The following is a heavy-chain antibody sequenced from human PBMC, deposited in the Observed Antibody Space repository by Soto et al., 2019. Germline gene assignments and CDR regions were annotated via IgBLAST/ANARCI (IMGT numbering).Heavy chain of an antibody. CDR2: IYYSGST. V-gene: IGHV4-59*08. CDR3: ARSPPYYDFWSGYYDYFDY. Sequence: LSLTCTVSGGSISSYCWSWIRQPPGKGLEWIGYIYYSGSTNYNPSLKSRVTISVDTSKNQFSLKLSSVTAADTAVYYCARSPPYYDFWSGYYDYFDYWGQGTLVTVSS. CDR1: GGSISSYC. D-gene: IGHD3-3*01. J-gene: IGHJ4*02.